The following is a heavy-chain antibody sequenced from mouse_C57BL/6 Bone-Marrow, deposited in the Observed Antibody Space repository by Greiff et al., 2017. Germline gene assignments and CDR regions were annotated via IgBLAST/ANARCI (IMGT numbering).Heavy chain of an antibody. Sequence: EVQRVESGGGLVKPGGSLKLSCAASGFTFSSYAMSWVRQTPEKRLEWVATISDGGSYTYYPDNVKDRFTISRDNAKNNLYLQMSHLKSEDTAMYYCARDGYYAMDYWGQGTSVTVSS. J-gene: IGHJ4*01. CDR2: ISDGGSYT. CDR1: GFTFSSYA. CDR3: ARDGYYAMDY. V-gene: IGHV5-4*01.